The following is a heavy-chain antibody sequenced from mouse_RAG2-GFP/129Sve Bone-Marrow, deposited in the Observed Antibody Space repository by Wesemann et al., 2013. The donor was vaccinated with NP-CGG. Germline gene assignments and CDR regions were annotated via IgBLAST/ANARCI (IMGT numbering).Heavy chain of an antibody. CDR1: GFSLSTSGMG. CDR3: ARRANYFDY. V-gene: IGHV8-12*01. J-gene: IGHJ2*01. Sequence: QVTLKESGPGILQPSQTLSLTCSFSGFSLSTSGMGVSWIRQPSGKGLEWLAHIYWDDDKRYNTSLKSRLTISKDTSRNQVFLKITSVDTADTATYYCARRANYFDYWGQGTTLTVSS. CDR2: IYWDDDK.